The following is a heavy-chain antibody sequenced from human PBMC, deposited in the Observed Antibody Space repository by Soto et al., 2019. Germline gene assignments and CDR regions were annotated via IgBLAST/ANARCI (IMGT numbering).Heavy chain of an antibody. Sequence: SDTLSLTCTLSCVSITSGAYYWTWVRQHRGKGLDWIGYIYYNGNTYFSPSLRSRLTISIEPSNNQFSLELVSVTAADTAMYYCARARLRAVYAFDFWGQGTMVTVSS. J-gene: IGHJ3*01. CDR3: ARARLRAVYAFDF. CDR1: CVSITSGAYY. D-gene: IGHD4-17*01. V-gene: IGHV4-31*03. CDR2: IYYNGNT.